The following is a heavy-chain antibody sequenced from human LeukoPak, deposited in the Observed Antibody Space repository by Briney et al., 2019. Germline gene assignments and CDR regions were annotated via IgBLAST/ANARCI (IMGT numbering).Heavy chain of an antibody. D-gene: IGHD3-10*01. CDR1: GYTFTGYY. J-gene: IGHJ6*02. CDR2: MNPNSGNT. Sequence: ASVKVSCKASGYTFTGYYMHWVRQAPGQGLEWMGWMNPNSGNTGYAQKFQGRVTMTRNTSISTAYMELSSLRSEDTAVYYCARDLLWFGESDYYYYGMDVWGQGTTVTVSS. V-gene: IGHV1-8*02. CDR3: ARDLLWFGESDYYYYGMDV.